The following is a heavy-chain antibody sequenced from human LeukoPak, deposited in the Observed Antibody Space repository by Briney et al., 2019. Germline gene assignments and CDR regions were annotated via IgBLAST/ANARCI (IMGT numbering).Heavy chain of an antibody. CDR3: AAKQWLAPPPDS. CDR1: GFTFSKYW. V-gene: IGHV3-74*01. Sequence: GGSLRLSCAASGFTFSKYWMLWVRQAPGKGLESVSRINTDGTVTTYADSVKGRFTVSRDNADNTMFLQMNNVRDEDTAVYYCAAKQWLAPPPDSWGQGTPVTVSS. J-gene: IGHJ4*02. D-gene: IGHD6-19*01. CDR2: INTDGTVT.